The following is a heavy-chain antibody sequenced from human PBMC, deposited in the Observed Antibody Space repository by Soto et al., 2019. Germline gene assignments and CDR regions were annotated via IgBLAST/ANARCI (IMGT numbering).Heavy chain of an antibody. CDR3: ARVLKIGYHGSGSYYKYSPFDY. CDR1: GYSFTSYW. J-gene: IGHJ4*02. D-gene: IGHD3-10*01. CDR2: IDPSDSYT. Sequence: GESLTLSCKGSGYSFTSYWISWVRQMPGKGLEWMGRIDPSDSYTNYSPSFQGHVTISADKSISTAYLQWSSLKASDTAMYYCARVLKIGYHGSGSYYKYSPFDYWGQGTLVTVSS. V-gene: IGHV5-10-1*01.